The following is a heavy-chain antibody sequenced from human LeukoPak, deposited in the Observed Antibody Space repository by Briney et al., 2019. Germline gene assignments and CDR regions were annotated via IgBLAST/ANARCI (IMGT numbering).Heavy chain of an antibody. CDR3: ARVVSTVTTTYFDY. V-gene: IGHV4-59*01. J-gene: IGHJ4*02. D-gene: IGHD4-17*01. Sequence: SETLSLTCTVSGGSISSYYWSWIRQPPGKGLEWIGYIYYSGSTNYNPSLKSRVTISVDTSKNQFSLKLSSVTAEDTAVYYCARVVSTVTTTYFDYWGQGTLVTVSS. CDR1: GGSISSYY. CDR2: IYYSGST.